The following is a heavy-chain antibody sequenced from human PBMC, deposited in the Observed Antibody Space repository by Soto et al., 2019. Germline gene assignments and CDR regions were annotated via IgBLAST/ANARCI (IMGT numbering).Heavy chain of an antibody. V-gene: IGHV3-30*03. CDR2: ISYDGSNK. CDR1: GFTFSSYG. CDR3: ARALFLSNWFDP. J-gene: IGHJ5*02. Sequence: GGSLRLSCAASGFTFSSYGMHWARQAPGKGLGGVAVISYDGSNKYYADSVKGRFTISRDNSKNTLYLQMNSLRAEDTAVYYCARALFLSNWFDPWGQGTLVTVSS.